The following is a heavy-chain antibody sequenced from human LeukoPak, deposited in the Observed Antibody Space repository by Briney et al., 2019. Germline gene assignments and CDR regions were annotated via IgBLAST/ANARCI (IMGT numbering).Heavy chain of an antibody. CDR1: GFTFSIYE. CDR3: ASSLYSSGWYGLDY. V-gene: IGHV3-48*03. D-gene: IGHD6-19*01. Sequence: GGSLRLSCAASGFTFSIYEMNWVRQAPGKGLEWVSYISSSGSTIYYADSVKGRFTISRDNSKNTLYLQMNSLRAEDTAVYYCASSLYSSGWYGLDYWGQGTLVTVSS. J-gene: IGHJ4*02. CDR2: ISSSGSTI.